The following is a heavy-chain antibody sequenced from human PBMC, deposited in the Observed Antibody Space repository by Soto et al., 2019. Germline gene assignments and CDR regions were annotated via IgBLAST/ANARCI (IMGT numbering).Heavy chain of an antibody. Sequence: QVQLQESGPGLVKPSETLSLTCTVSGGSISSYYWSWIRQPPGKGLEWIGYIYYSGSTNYNPSLKRRVTLSVDTSKDPFSLKLSPVTAADTAVYYCARLLDGSGSYYPYYYYYYMDVWGKGTTVTVSS. CDR2: IYYSGST. CDR3: ARLLDGSGSYYPYYYYYYMDV. V-gene: IGHV4-59*08. CDR1: GGSISSYY. J-gene: IGHJ6*03. D-gene: IGHD3-10*01.